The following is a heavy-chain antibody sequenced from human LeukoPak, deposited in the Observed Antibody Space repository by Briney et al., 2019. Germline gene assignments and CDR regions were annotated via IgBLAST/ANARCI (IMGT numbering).Heavy chain of an antibody. Sequence: TGGSLRLSCAASGLTLSSSLMSWVRQAPGKGLEWMANIKQERNEKYYVDSVKGRFTISRENAKNTLYLQMNSLRAEDTAVYYCARDRLVDMITFEGVIEYFDYWGQGTLVTVSS. CDR1: GLTLSSSL. D-gene: IGHD3-16*02. V-gene: IGHV3-7*01. CDR2: IKQERNEK. J-gene: IGHJ4*02. CDR3: ARDRLVDMITFEGVIEYFDY.